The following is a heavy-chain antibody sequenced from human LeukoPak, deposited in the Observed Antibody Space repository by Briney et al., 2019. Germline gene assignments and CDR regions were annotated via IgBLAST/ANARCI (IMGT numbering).Heavy chain of an antibody. CDR1: GFTVSSNY. Sequence: GGSLRLSCAASGFTVSSNYMSWVRQAPGKGLEWVSVIYSGGSTYYADSVKGRFTISRDKSTNTLYLQMNSLRTEDTAVYYCAKEGNVGTIFDYGGNHHLDHWGQGILVTVSS. V-gene: IGHV3-53*05. CDR3: AKEGNVGTIFDYGGNHHLDH. J-gene: IGHJ4*02. CDR2: IYSGGST. D-gene: IGHD4-23*01.